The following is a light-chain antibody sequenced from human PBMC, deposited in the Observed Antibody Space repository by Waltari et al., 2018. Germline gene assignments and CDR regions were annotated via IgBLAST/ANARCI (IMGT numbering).Light chain of an antibody. CDR1: QSVSSSY. V-gene: IGKV3-20*01. CDR2: GAS. J-gene: IGKJ1*01. Sequence: ENVLTQSPGTLSLSPGERATLSCRASQSVSSSYLALYQQKPGQAPRLLIYGASSRATGIPDRFSGSGSGTDFTLTISRLEPEDFAVYYCQQYGRSPGTFGQGTKVEIK. CDR3: QQYGRSPGT.